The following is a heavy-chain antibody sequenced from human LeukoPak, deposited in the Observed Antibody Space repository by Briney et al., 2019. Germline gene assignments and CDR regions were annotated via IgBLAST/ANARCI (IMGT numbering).Heavy chain of an antibody. V-gene: IGHV4-39*01. J-gene: IGHJ3*02. CDR2: IYYSGST. Sequence: SETLSLTCTVSGGSISSSSYYWGWIRQPPGKGLEWIGSIYYSGSTYYNPSLKSRVTIAVDTSKNQFSLKLSSVTAADTAVYYCARLVIPYDFWSGHISTHALDIWGQGTMVTVSS. CDR3: ARLVIPYDFWSGHISTHALDI. D-gene: IGHD3-3*01. CDR1: GGSISSSSYY.